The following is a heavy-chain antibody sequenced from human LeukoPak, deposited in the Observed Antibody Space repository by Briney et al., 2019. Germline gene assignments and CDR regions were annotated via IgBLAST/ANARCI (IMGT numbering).Heavy chain of an antibody. D-gene: IGHD4-17*01. CDR2: ISGSGGST. Sequence: GSLRLSCAASGFPFSSYAMSWVRQAPGKGLEWVSAISGSGGSTYYADSVKGRFTISRDNSKNTLYLQMNSLRAEDTAVYYCAKDYGDSTAKDWMPLFDPWGQGTLVTVSS. V-gene: IGHV3-23*01. CDR1: GFPFSSYA. J-gene: IGHJ5*02. CDR3: AKDYGDSTAKDWMPLFDP.